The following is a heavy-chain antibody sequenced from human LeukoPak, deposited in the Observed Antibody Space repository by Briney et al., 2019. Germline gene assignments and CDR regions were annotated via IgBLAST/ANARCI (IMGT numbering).Heavy chain of an antibody. D-gene: IGHD1-26*01. V-gene: IGHV3-11*05. CDR1: GFTFSDYY. CDR3: AKDKLGGTNANYFDS. CDR2: ISDSSGYT. Sequence: GGSLRLSCAASGFTFSDYYMSWIRQAPGKGLEWVSYISDSSGYTKDADSVKGRFTISRDNSKNTLYLQMNSLRAEDTAVYYCAKDKLGGTNANYFDSWGQGTLVTVSS. J-gene: IGHJ4*02.